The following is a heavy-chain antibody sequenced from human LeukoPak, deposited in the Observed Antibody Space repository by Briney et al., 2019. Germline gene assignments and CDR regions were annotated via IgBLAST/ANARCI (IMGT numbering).Heavy chain of an antibody. CDR1: GYTFTGYY. V-gene: IGHV1-2*02. CDR2: INPNSGGT. Sequence: ASVKVSCKASGYTFTGYYMHWVRQAPGQGLEWMGWINPNSGGTNYAQKFQGRVTMTRDTSISTAYMELSRLRSDDTAVYYCARDSIVVVPAARNNWYDSWGQGTLVTVSS. D-gene: IGHD2-2*01. J-gene: IGHJ5*01. CDR3: ARDSIVVVPAARNNWYDS.